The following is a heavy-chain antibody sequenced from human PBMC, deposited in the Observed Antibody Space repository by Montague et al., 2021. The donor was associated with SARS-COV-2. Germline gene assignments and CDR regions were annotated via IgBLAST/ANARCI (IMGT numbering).Heavy chain of an antibody. CDR3: ARDSGGSSPEDWLGFDP. CDR2: IYYSGST. D-gene: IGHD2-15*01. J-gene: IGHJ5*02. Sequence: SETLSLTCTVSGGSISSYYWSWIRQPPGKGLEWIGYIYYSGSTNYNPSPKVGVTISVDTSKNQFSLKLSSVTAADTAVYYCARDSGGSSPEDWLGFDPWGQGTLVTVSS. CDR1: GGSISSYY. V-gene: IGHV4-59*01.